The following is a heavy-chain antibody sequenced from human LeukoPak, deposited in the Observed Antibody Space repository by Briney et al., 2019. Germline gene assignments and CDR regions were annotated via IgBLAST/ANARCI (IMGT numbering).Heavy chain of an antibody. CDR3: ARDRITMIVGTWFDP. CDR2: IWYDGSNK. D-gene: IGHD3-22*01. CDR1: GFTLSSYG. Sequence: GRSLRLSCAASGFTLSSYGMHWVRQAPGKGLEWVAVIWYDGSNKYYADSVKGRFTISRDNSKNTLYLQMNSLRAEDTAVYYCARDRITMIVGTWFDPWGQGTLVTVSS. V-gene: IGHV3-33*01. J-gene: IGHJ5*02.